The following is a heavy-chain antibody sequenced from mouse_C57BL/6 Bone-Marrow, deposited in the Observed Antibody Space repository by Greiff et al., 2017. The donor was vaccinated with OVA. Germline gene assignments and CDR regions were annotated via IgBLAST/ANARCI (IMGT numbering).Heavy chain of an antibody. CDR3: ARRAYYGFAY. V-gene: IGHV5-6*02. J-gene: IGHJ3*01. D-gene: IGHD2-10*01. Sequence: DVMLVESGGDLVKPGGSLKLSCAASGFTFSSYGMSWVRQTPDTRLEWVATLSSGGSYTYYPDSVKGRFTISRDNAKNTLYLQMRSRKSEDTAMYYCARRAYYGFAYWGQGTLVTVSA. CDR1: GFTFSSYG. CDR2: LSSGGSYT.